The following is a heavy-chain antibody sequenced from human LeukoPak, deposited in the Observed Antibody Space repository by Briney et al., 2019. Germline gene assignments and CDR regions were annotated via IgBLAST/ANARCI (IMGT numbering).Heavy chain of an antibody. V-gene: IGHV4-39*01. Sequence: SETLSLXCTVSGGSISSSSYYWGWIRQPPGKGLEWIGSIYYSGSTYYNPSLKSRVTISVDTSKNQFSLKLSSVTAADTAVYYCASADYYDSSGYSYDAFDIWGQGTMVTVSS. D-gene: IGHD3-22*01. CDR1: GGSISSSSYY. CDR3: ASADYYDSSGYSYDAFDI. CDR2: IYYSGST. J-gene: IGHJ3*02.